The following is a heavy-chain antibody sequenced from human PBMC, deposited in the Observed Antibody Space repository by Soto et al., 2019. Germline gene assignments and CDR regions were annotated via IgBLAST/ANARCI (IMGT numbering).Heavy chain of an antibody. J-gene: IGHJ6*02. V-gene: IGHV1-69*01. CDR1: GGTFSSYA. Sequence: QVQLVQSGAEVKKPGSSVKVSCKASGGTFSSYAISWVRQAPGQGLEWMGGIIPIFGTANYAQQVQGRVTITADESTSTAYKEPSSLRSEDTAVYYCAGRYCSSTSCPTAAGYYYYYGMDVWGQGTTVTVSS. CDR2: IIPIFGTA. D-gene: IGHD2-2*01. CDR3: AGRYCSSTSCPTAAGYYYYYGMDV.